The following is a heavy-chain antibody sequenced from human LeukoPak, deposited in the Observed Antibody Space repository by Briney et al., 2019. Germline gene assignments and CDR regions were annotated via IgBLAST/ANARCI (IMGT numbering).Heavy chain of an antibody. J-gene: IGHJ4*02. D-gene: IGHD3-3*01. CDR1: GGTFSSYA. CDR2: IIPIFGTA. CDR3: ARDSGWSDFWFAY. Sequence: SVKVSCKASGGTFSSYAISWVRQAPGQGLEWMGGIIPIFGTANYAQKFQGRVTIAADKSTSTAYMELSSLRSEDTAVYYCARDSGWSDFWFAYWGQGTLVTVSS. V-gene: IGHV1-69*06.